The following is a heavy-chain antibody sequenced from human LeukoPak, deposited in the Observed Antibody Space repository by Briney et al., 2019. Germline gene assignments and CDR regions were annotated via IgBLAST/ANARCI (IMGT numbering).Heavy chain of an antibody. CDR3: ARFRLNCSSTSCYAGYFDY. V-gene: IGHV1-69*13. D-gene: IGHD2-2*01. CDR1: GGTFSSYA. Sequence: SVKVSCKASGGTFSSYAISWVRQAPGQGLEWMGGIIPIFGTANYAQKFQGRVTITADESTSTAYMELSSLRSEDTAVYYCARFRLNCSSTSCYAGYFDYWGQGTLVTVSS. CDR2: IIPIFGTA. J-gene: IGHJ4*02.